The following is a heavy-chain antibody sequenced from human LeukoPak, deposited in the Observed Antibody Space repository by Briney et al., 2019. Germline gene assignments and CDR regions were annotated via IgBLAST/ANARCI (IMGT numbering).Heavy chain of an antibody. CDR1: GFTFTNYA. J-gene: IGHJ4*02. D-gene: IGHD3-22*01. V-gene: IGHV3-23*01. CDR3: AKTPGTHYYDFSGYYYYFDY. Sequence: PGESLTLSCAASGFTFTNYAMSWVRQAPGKGLEWVSAIGGSGGGTYYADSVKGRFTISRDNSKNTLYLQMTGLRAEDTAIYYCAKTPGTHYYDFSGYYYYFDYWGQGTLVTVSS. CDR2: IGGSGGGT.